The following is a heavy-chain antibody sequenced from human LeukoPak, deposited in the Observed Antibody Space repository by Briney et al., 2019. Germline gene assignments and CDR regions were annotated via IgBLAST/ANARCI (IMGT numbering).Heavy chain of an antibody. Sequence: PSETLSLTCAVSGGSISSGGYSWSWIRQPPGKGLEWIGYIYHSGSTYYNPSLKSRVTISVDRSKNQFSLKLSSVTAADTAVYYCAGNDQYDAFDIWGQGTMVTVSS. CDR2: IYHSGST. V-gene: IGHV4-30-2*01. CDR3: AGNDQYDAFDI. J-gene: IGHJ3*02. CDR1: GGSISSGGYS.